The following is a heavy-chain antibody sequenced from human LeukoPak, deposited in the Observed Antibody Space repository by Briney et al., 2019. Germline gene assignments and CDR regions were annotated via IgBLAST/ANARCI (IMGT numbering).Heavy chain of an antibody. J-gene: IGHJ4*02. CDR3: AKSHGLGNDFDS. CDR2: ISSSGRT. Sequence: SETLSLTCTVSGGSISRFYWSWIRQPPGKGLEWIGYISSSGRTNYSPSLKNRVTISMATPKSQFSLRLSSLTAADTHVYYCAKSHGLGNDFDSWGQGTLVTASS. D-gene: IGHD3-10*01. V-gene: IGHV4-59*01. CDR1: GGSISRFY.